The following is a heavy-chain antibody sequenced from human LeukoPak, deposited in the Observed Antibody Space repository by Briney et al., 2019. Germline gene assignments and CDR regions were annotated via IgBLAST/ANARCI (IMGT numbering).Heavy chain of an antibody. V-gene: IGHV3-7*01. CDR2: IKYDGIER. Sequence: PGGSLRLSCAASGFTFSNYLLSWVRHGPGKGLDLVASIKYDGIEREYVDSVKGRFTISRDNAEKLVYLHMNSLRAEDTAVYYFARWRGPQCGFEYWGQGTQVTVSS. CDR1: GFTFSNYL. J-gene: IGHJ4*02. D-gene: IGHD5-24*01. CDR3: ARWRGPQCGFEY.